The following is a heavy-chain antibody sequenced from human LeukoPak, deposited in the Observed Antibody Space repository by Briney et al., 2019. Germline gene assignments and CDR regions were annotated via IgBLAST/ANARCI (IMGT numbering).Heavy chain of an antibody. CDR3: ARHNGYSSGWFHY. J-gene: IGHJ4*02. CDR2: IYYSGST. V-gene: IGHV4-59*08. CDR1: GDSISSYY. D-gene: IGHD6-19*01. Sequence: PSETLSLTCTVSGDSISSYYWSWIQQPPGKGLEWIGYIYYSGSTNYNPSLKSRVTISVDTSKNQFSLKLSSVTAADTAVYYCARHNGYSSGWFHYWGQGTLVTVSS.